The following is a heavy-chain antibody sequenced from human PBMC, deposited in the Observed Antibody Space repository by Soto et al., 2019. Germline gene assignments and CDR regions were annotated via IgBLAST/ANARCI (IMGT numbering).Heavy chain of an antibody. CDR3: ARVQLVQKAIDY. J-gene: IGHJ4*02. CDR1: GDSISTYY. CDR2: IFYSGGT. D-gene: IGHD6-13*01. V-gene: IGHV4-59*01. Sequence: PSETLSLTCTVSGDSISTYYWSWIRQPPGKGLQWIGYIFYSGGTAYNPSLESRVSISLDMSKKQFSLKLNSVTAADTAAYYCARVQLVQKAIDYWGQGTQVTVSS.